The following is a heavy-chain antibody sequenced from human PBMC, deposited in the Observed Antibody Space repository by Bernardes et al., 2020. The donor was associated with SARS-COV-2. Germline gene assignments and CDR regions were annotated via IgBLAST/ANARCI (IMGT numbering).Heavy chain of an antibody. CDR1: GFTFSDYY. J-gene: IGHJ5*02. V-gene: IGHV3-11*03. CDR2: ISDNSRET. CDR3: ARSPHNNWFDP. Sequence: GGSLRLSCVASGFTFSDYYMSWIRQAPGKGLEWISYISDNSRETKYAVSVKDRFTVFRDNDKKSMYLQMNSLRVEDTAIYYCARSPHNNWFDPWGQGTLVTVSS.